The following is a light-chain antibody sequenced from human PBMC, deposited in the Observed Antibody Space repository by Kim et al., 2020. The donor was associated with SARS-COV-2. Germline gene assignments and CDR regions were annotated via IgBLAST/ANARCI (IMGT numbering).Light chain of an antibody. CDR1: SSNIGNNH. Sequence: QSVLTQPPSISAAPGQKLSISCSGSSSNIGNNHVSWYQHLPGTAPKLLIYDNYKRPSGIPDRFSGSKSATTATLDIIGLQTGDEGEYYCGTWDNSLSARVFGGGTTLTVL. CDR3: GTWDNSLSARV. J-gene: IGLJ2*01. V-gene: IGLV1-51*01. CDR2: DNY.